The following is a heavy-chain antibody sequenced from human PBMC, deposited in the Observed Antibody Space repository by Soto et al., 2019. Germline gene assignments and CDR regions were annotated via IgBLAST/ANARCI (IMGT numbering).Heavy chain of an antibody. J-gene: IGHJ6*02. Sequence: TXSLTCAVSGVSISSGGYSWSRIRQPPGNVLEWIGYIYHSGSTYYNPSLKSRVTISVDRSKNQFSLKLSSVTAADKAVYYCAGRAEGGITISHASKYGMDVWGQGTTVTVSS. CDR3: AGRAEGGITISHASKYGMDV. V-gene: IGHV4-30-2*01. CDR1: GVSISSGGYS. D-gene: IGHD3-3*01. CDR2: IYHSGST.